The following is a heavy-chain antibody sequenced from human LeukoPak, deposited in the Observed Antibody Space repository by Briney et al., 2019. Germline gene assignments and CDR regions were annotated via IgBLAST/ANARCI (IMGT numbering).Heavy chain of an antibody. CDR2: INPNSGGT. CDR1: GYTFTGYY. V-gene: IGHV1-2*02. Sequence: ASVKVSCKASGYTFTGYYMHWVRQAPGQGLEWMGWINPNSGGTNYAQKFQGRVTMTRDTSISTAYMELSRLRSDDTAVYYCAREIVATINSYYFDYWGQGTLVTVSS. D-gene: IGHD5-12*01. J-gene: IGHJ4*02. CDR3: AREIVATINSYYFDY.